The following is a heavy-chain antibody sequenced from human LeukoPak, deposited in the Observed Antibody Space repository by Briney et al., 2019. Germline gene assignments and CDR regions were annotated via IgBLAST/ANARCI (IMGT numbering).Heavy chain of an antibody. Sequence: SETLSLTCTVSGGSISSYCWSWIRQPPGKGLEWIGYIYTSGSTNYNPSLKSRVTISVDTSKNQFSLKLSSVTAADTAVYYCARGRVGNWFDPWGQGTLVTVSS. CDR1: GGSISSYC. CDR2: IYTSGST. V-gene: IGHV4-4*09. J-gene: IGHJ5*02. CDR3: ARGRVGNWFDP. D-gene: IGHD2-2*01.